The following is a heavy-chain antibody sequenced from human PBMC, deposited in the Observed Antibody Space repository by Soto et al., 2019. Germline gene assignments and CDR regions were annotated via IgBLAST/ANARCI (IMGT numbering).Heavy chain of an antibody. CDR1: GGAMSPYY. V-gene: IGHV4-59*01. D-gene: IGHD6-19*01. CDR3: ATTPGLAVAATNRFVH. Sequence: PSDTLSLTWTVWGGAMSPYYWSWIRQPPGKGLEWIGYIYYSGNTNYNPSLKSRVTISVDTSKNQFSLQLSSVTAADTAVYYCATTPGLAVAATNRFVHWCRGRRATVPS. CDR2: IYYSGNT. J-gene: IGHJ5*02.